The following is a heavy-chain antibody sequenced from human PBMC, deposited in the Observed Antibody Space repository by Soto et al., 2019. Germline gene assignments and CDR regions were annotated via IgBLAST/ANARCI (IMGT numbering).Heavy chain of an antibody. CDR3: ARTWSGSYYQTYYFDY. CDR1: GGSISSGDYY. Sequence: QVQLQESGPGLVKPSQTLSLTCTVSGGSISSGDYYWSWIRQPPGKGLEWIGYIYYSGSTYYNPSLKSRVTISVDTSKNQFSLKLSSVTAADTAVYYCARTWSGSYYQTYYFDYWGQGTLVTVSS. CDR2: IYYSGST. V-gene: IGHV4-30-4*01. D-gene: IGHD1-26*01. J-gene: IGHJ4*02.